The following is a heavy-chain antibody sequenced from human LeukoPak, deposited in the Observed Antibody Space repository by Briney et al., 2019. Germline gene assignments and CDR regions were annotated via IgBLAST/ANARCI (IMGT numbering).Heavy chain of an antibody. CDR3: ARDGGSGPTYYI. J-gene: IGHJ3*02. Sequence: KTSETLSLTCAVYGGSFNDYYWNWIRQPPGKGLEWIGEINLRGSTTYNPSLKSRVTIPLDESKNQFSLKLSSVTAADTAVYFCARDGGSGPTYYIWGQGTMVTVSS. D-gene: IGHD2-15*01. CDR1: GGSFNDYY. V-gene: IGHV4-34*01. CDR2: INLRGST.